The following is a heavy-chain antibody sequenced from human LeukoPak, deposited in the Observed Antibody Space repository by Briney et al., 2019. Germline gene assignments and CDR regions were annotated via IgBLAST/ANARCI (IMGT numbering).Heavy chain of an antibody. CDR2: INHSGST. J-gene: IGHJ5*02. Sequence: KPSETLSLTCAVYGGSFSGYYWSWIRKPPGKGLEWIGEINHSGSTNYNPSLKSRVTISVDTSKNQFSLKLSSVTAAGTAVYYCASMPVDILTGYYNWFDPWGQGTLVTVSS. CDR1: GGSFSGYY. D-gene: IGHD3-9*01. V-gene: IGHV4-34*01. CDR3: ASMPVDILTGYYNWFDP.